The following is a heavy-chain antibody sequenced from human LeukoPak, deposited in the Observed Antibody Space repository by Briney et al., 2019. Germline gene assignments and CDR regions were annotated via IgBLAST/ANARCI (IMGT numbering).Heavy chain of an antibody. CDR2: IYSGGST. D-gene: IGHD3-22*01. CDR3: ARTTYYYDSSGYFDY. CDR1: GFTVSSNY. J-gene: IGHJ4*02. Sequence: GGSLRLSCAASGFTVSSNYMSWVRQAPGKGLEWVSVIYSGGSTYYADSVKGRFTISRDNSKNTLYLQMNSLRAEDTAVYYCARTTYYYDSSGYFDYWGQGTLVTVSS. V-gene: IGHV3-53*01.